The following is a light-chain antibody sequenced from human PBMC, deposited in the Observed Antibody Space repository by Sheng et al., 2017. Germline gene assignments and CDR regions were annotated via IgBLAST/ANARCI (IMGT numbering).Light chain of an antibody. CDR2: KAS. CDR3: QQYSDDWS. CDR1: QNIRAW. V-gene: IGKV1-5*03. J-gene: IGKJ1*01. Sequence: DIQMTQSPSTLSASVGDRVTITCRASQNIRAWLAWYQQKPGKAPKVLIYKASNLESGVQSRFSGGGSGTQFTLTISNLQPDDFATYYCQQYSDDWSFGQGTKVENK.